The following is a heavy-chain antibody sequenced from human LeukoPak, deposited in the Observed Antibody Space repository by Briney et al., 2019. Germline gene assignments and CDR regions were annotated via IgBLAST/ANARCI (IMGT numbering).Heavy chain of an antibody. D-gene: IGHD3-22*01. CDR2: INPTGDST. CDR3: ARDNSLDDNAWWFDP. Sequence: GASVKVSCKASGYTFTSYYMHWVRQAPGQGREWMGLINPTGDSTAYAQKFQGRVTMTRDMSTSTDYLELSSLRSEDTAIYYCARDNSLDDNAWWFDPWGQGTLVTVSS. CDR1: GYTFTSYY. J-gene: IGHJ5*02. V-gene: IGHV1-46*01.